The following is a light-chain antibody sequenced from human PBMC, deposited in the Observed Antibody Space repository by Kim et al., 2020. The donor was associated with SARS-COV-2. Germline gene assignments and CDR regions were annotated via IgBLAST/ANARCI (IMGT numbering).Light chain of an antibody. CDR3: QQYYSSPHT. V-gene: IGKV4-1*01. J-gene: IGKJ2*01. CDR2: WAS. CDR1: QSVLHSSNNKNY. Sequence: RATSNCKSSQSVLHSSNNKNYLAWYKQKPGQPPKLLIYWASTRESGVPDRFSGSGSGTDFTLTISSLQAEDVAVYYCQQYYSSPHTFGQGTKLEIK.